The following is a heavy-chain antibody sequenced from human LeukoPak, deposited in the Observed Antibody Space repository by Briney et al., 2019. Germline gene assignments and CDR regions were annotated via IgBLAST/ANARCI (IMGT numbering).Heavy chain of an antibody. Sequence: PGRSQRLSCAASGFTFSRYAMHRVRQAPGKGLEWVALISYDASNKYYADSVKGRFTISRDNSKNTLYLQMNSLRAEDTAVYYCAKAVVPVISQHYFDYWGQGTLVTVSS. D-gene: IGHD3-22*01. CDR2: ISYDASNK. CDR1: GFTFSRYA. J-gene: IGHJ4*02. CDR3: AKAVVPVISQHYFDY. V-gene: IGHV3-30*04.